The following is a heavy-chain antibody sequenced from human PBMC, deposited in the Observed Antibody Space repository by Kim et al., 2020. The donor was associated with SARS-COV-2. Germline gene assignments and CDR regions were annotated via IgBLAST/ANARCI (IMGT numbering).Heavy chain of an antibody. CDR3: ARDGFMAYSGSHDAFDI. CDR2: ISAYNGNT. Sequence: PSVKVSCKASGYTFTSYGISWVRQAPGQGLEWMGWISAYNGNTNYAQKLQGRVTMTTDTSTSTAYMELRSLRSDDTAVYYCARDGFMAYSGSHDAFDIWGQGTMVTVSS. J-gene: IGHJ3*02. V-gene: IGHV1-18*01. CDR1: GYTFTSYG. D-gene: IGHD1-26*01.